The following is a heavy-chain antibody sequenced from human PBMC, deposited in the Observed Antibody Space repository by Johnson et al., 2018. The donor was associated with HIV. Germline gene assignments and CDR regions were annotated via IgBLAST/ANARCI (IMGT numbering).Heavy chain of an antibody. D-gene: IGHD4-17*01. Sequence: VQLVESGGGAVRPGGSLRLSCVVSGFTFEDYGMSWVRQAPGKGLEYVSAISSMGGSPYYANSVKGRFTISSDNSKNTRYLQMGSLRAEDMGAYYCAREDTVTKGSAFDIWGQGTMVTVSS. CDR2: ISSMGGSP. CDR1: GFTFEDYG. J-gene: IGHJ3*02. CDR3: AREDTVTKGSAFDI. V-gene: IGHV3-64*01.